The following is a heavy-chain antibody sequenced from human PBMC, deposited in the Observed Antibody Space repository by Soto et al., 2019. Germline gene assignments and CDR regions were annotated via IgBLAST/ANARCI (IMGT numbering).Heavy chain of an antibody. CDR3: ARGDHTDRLLSDYYYYGMDV. CDR2: INPNSGGT. Sequence: GASVKVSCKASGYTFTGYYMHWVRQAPGQGLEWMGWINPNSGGTNYAQKFQGWVTMTRDTSISTAYMELSRLRSDDTAVYYCARGDHTDRLLSDYYYYGMDVWGQGTTVTVSS. D-gene: IGHD3-9*01. J-gene: IGHJ6*02. V-gene: IGHV1-2*04. CDR1: GYTFTGYY.